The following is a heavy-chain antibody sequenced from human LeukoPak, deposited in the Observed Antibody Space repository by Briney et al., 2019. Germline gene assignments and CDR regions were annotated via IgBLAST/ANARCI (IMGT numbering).Heavy chain of an antibody. Sequence: PSETLSLTCTVSGGSISSYYWSWIRQPPGKGLEWIGYIYYSGSTNYNPSLKSRVTISVNTSKNQFSLKLSSVTAADTAVYYCASSMVRGVIRHNFDYWGQGTLVTVSS. J-gene: IGHJ4*02. CDR2: IYYSGST. CDR1: GGSISSYY. V-gene: IGHV4-59*01. D-gene: IGHD3-10*01. CDR3: ASSMVRGVIRHNFDY.